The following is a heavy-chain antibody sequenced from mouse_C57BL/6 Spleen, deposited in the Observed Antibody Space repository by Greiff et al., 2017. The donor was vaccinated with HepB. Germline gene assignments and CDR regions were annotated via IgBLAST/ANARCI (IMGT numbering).Heavy chain of an antibody. V-gene: IGHV1-19*01. CDR2: INPYNGGT. J-gene: IGHJ3*01. CDR3: ASSYYGSSYPFAY. D-gene: IGHD1-1*01. Sequence: EVQLQQSGPVLVKPGASVKMSCKASGYTFTDYYMNWVKQSHGKSLEWIGVINPYNGGTSYNQKFKGKATLTVDKSSSTAYMGLNSLTSEDSAVYYCASSYYGSSYPFAYWGQGTLVTVSA. CDR1: GYTFTDYY.